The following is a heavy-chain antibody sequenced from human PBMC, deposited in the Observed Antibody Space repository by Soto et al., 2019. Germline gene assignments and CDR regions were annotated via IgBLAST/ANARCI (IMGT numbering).Heavy chain of an antibody. J-gene: IGHJ6*02. Sequence: QVQLVESGGGVVQPGRSLRLSCAASGFTFSSYGMHWVRQAPGKGLEWVAVIWDDGTNKYYVDSVKGRFTISRDTSKNTVYLQMNSLRAEDTAVYYCARDGKVRGVSGYYYYGMDVWGQGTTVTVSS. D-gene: IGHD3-10*01. CDR2: IWDDGTNK. V-gene: IGHV3-33*01. CDR1: GFTFSSYG. CDR3: ARDGKVRGVSGYYYYGMDV.